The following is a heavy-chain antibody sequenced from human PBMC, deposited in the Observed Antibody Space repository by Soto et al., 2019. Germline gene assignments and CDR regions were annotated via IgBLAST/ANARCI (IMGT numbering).Heavy chain of an antibody. Sequence: ASVKVSCKASGYTFTSYDINWVRQATGQGLEWMGWMNPNSGNTGYAQKFQGRVTMTRNTSISTAYMELSSLRSEDTAVYYCASLRQYSSSWYGYRPSARVSYYYGMDVWGQGTTVTV. CDR2: MNPNSGNT. D-gene: IGHD6-13*01. CDR1: GYTFTSYD. V-gene: IGHV1-8*01. CDR3: ASLRQYSSSWYGYRPSARVSYYYGMDV. J-gene: IGHJ6*02.